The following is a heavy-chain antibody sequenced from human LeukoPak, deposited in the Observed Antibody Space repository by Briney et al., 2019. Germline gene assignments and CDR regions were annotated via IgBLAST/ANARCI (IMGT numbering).Heavy chain of an antibody. CDR3: ARNPPYCTSTSCHNGY. Sequence: ASVKVSCKASGYTFTIYYMRWVRQAPGQGLEWMGWINPNSGATSYAQRFQGRVTMTRDTSISTAYMELSGLTSDDTAVYYCARNPPYCTSTSCHNGYWGQGTLVTVSS. CDR2: INPNSGAT. CDR1: GYTFTIYY. V-gene: IGHV1-2*02. J-gene: IGHJ4*02. D-gene: IGHD2-2*02.